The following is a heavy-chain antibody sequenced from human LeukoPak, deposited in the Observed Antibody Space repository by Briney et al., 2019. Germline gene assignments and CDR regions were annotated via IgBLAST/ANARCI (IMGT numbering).Heavy chain of an antibody. CDR2: IYSGGST. CDR1: GFTVSSNY. D-gene: IGHD3-10*01. Sequence: GGSLRLSCAASGFTVSSNYMSWVRQAPGKGLEWVSIIYSGGSTYYADSVKGRFTISRDNSKNTLYLQMNSLRAEDTAVYYCARYGSRSLDVFDIWGQGTMVTVSS. CDR3: ARYGSRSLDVFDI. V-gene: IGHV3-53*01. J-gene: IGHJ3*02.